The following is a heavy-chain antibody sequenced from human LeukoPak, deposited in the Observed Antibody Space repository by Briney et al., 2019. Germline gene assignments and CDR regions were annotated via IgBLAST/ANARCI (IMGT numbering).Heavy chain of an antibody. D-gene: IGHD1-26*01. V-gene: IGHV3-21*01. Sequence: GGSLRVSCAASGFTFSSYSMNWVRQAPGKGLEWVSSISSSSNYIYYADSVKGRFTISRDNAKNSLYLQMNSLRAEDTAVYYCARGQSGFDLWGRGTLVTVSS. CDR1: GFTFSSYS. CDR3: ARGQSGFDL. CDR2: ISSSSNYI. J-gene: IGHJ2*01.